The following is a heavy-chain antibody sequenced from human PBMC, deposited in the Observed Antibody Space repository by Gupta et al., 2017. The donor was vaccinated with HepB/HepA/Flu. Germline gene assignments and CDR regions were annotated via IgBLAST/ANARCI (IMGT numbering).Heavy chain of an antibody. V-gene: IGHV4-4*07. CDR2: IYNRGSP. Sequence: QVQLQESGPGLVKPSETLSLTCTVSGGPISKYYWIWIRQTAGKGLEWIGHIYNRGSPNYNPSLKSRVTVSLDVSKSQLSLKMNSLSAADTAVYYCARSSSSGRGWVGMDVWGQGTTVTVSS. J-gene: IGHJ6*02. D-gene: IGHD6-19*01. CDR1: GGPISKYY. CDR3: ARSSSSGRGWVGMDV.